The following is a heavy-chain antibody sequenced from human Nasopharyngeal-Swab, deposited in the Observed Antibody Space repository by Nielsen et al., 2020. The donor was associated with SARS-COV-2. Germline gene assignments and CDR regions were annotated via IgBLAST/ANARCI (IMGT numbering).Heavy chain of an antibody. CDR2: TNQDGTER. CDR3: VAAVSGTSRTYYDY. V-gene: IGHV3-7*03. Sequence: GGSLRLSCAASGFTFSSYSMNWVRQAPGKGLEWVANTNQDGTERYYVDSVKGRFTISRDNGQSLLYLQMNSLRAEDTAIYFCVAAVSGTSRTYYDYWSQGSLVTVSS. J-gene: IGHJ4*02. CDR1: GFTFSSYS. D-gene: IGHD3-22*01.